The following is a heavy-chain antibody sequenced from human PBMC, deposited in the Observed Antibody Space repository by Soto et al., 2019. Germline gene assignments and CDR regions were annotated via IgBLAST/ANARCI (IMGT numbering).Heavy chain of an antibody. Sequence: SETLSLTCTVSGGSISSDYWSWIRQPPGKGLEWIGYIYYSGSTNYNPSLKSRVTISVDTSKNQFSLKLSSVTAADTAVYYCARGGSTSSRPGNWFALWGQGTLVTVSS. CDR2: IYYSGST. D-gene: IGHD2-2*01. J-gene: IGHJ5*02. CDR1: GGSISSDY. CDR3: ARGGSTSSRPGNWFAL. V-gene: IGHV4-59*01.